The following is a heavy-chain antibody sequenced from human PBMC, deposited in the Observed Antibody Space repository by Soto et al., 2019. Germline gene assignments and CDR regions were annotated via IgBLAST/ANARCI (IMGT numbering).Heavy chain of an antibody. V-gene: IGHV3-21*04. J-gene: IGHJ4*02. D-gene: IGHD6-19*01. CDR1: GFTVSSNY. CDR3: AKGYGYSSGEFDY. Sequence: GGSLRLSCAASGFTVSSNYMSWVRQAPGKGLEWVSSISSSSSYIYYADSVKGRFTISRDNSKNTLYLQMNSLRVEDTAVYYCAKGYGYSSGEFDYWGQGTLVTVSS. CDR2: ISSSSSYI.